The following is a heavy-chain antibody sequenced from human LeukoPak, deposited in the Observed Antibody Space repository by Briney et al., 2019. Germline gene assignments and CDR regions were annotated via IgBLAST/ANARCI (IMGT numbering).Heavy chain of an antibody. Sequence: PSETLSLTCTVPGGSVSSGSYYWSWIRQPPGKGLEWIGYIYYSGSTNYNPSLKSRVTISVDTSKNQFSLKLSSVTAADTAVYYCARDSGYEGYYWGQGTLVTVSS. V-gene: IGHV4-61*01. J-gene: IGHJ4*02. CDR2: IYYSGST. CDR1: GGSVSSGSYY. D-gene: IGHD5-12*01. CDR3: ARDSGYEGYY.